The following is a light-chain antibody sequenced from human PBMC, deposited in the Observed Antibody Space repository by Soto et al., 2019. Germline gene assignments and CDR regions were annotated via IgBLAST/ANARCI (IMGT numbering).Light chain of an antibody. CDR2: GAS. CDR1: QIVSSS. J-gene: IGKJ5*01. V-gene: IGKV3-15*01. CDR3: QQYHSWPPLT. Sequence: EIMMTHSPSTSSPSXGERATLSXXXGQIVSSSLAWYQQKPGQAPRLLIYGASTRATGVPARFSGSGSGTEFTLTISSLQSEDFAVYYCQQYHSWPPLTFGGGTRLEIK.